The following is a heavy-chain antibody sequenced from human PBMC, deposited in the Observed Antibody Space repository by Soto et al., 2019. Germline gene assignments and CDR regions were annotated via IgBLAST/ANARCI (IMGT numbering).Heavy chain of an antibody. Sequence: XESLQLSCAASGFTFSDYYMSGIRQAPGKGLEWVSYISSSGSTIYYADSVKGRFTISRDNAKNSLYLQMNSLRAEDTAVYYCAGDHRIVGAVWGQGTLVTVSS. J-gene: IGHJ4*02. CDR2: ISSSGSTI. CDR3: AGDHRIVGAV. CDR1: GFTFSDYY. V-gene: IGHV3-11*01. D-gene: IGHD1-26*01.